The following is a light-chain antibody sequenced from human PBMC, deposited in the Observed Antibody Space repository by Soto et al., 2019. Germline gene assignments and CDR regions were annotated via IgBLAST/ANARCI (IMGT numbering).Light chain of an antibody. Sequence: EVVLTQSPGTLSLFPGEGATLSFSASQGVSSNSLAWYQHQPGQAPRLLIYDASNRATGIPARFSGSGSGTDFTLTISSLEPEDFAVYYCQQRSNWPLTFGGGTKVDIK. J-gene: IGKJ4*01. CDR2: DAS. CDR3: QQRSNWPLT. V-gene: IGKV3D-11*01. CDR1: QGVSSN.